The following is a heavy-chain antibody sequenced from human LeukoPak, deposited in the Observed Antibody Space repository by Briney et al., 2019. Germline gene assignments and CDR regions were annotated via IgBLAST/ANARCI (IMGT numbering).Heavy chain of an antibody. D-gene: IGHD3-9*01. CDR1: GFTVSSNY. Sequence: GGSLRLSCAASGFTVSSNYMSWVRQAPGKGLEWVSVIYSGGGTDYADSVKGRFTISRDNAKNSLYLQMNSLRAEDTAVYYCARDIRPVLRYFDWLFYGMDVWGQGTTVTVSS. J-gene: IGHJ6*02. CDR2: IYSGGGT. V-gene: IGHV3-53*01. CDR3: ARDIRPVLRYFDWLFYGMDV.